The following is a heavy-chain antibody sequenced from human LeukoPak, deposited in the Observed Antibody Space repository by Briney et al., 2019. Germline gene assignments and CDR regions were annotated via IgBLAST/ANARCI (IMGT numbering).Heavy chain of an antibody. CDR2: SSSSSSYT. CDR1: GFTFSDYY. V-gene: IGHV3-11*06. CDR3: ARDREYYYDSSGYREIDY. D-gene: IGHD3-22*01. Sequence: GGSLRLSCAASGFTFSDYYMSWIRQAPGKGLEWVSYSSSSSSYTNYADSVKGRFTISRDNAKNSLYLQMNSLRAEDTAVYYCARDREYYYDSSGYREIDYWGQGTLVTVSS. J-gene: IGHJ4*02.